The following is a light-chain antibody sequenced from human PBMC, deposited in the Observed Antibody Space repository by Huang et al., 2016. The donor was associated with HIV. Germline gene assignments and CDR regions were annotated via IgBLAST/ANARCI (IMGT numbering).Light chain of an antibody. CDR2: ATA. J-gene: IGKJ4*01. CDR3: QQYESWPPLT. Sequence: EIVMTQSPDTLSVSPGERATLSCRASQSVRDKLAWYQQKPGQAPRLLLHATATRAVGVPARLSGSGSGTEFTLTISSLQSEDCGVYYCQQYESWPPLTFGGGTKVEIK. V-gene: IGKV3-15*01. CDR1: QSVRDK.